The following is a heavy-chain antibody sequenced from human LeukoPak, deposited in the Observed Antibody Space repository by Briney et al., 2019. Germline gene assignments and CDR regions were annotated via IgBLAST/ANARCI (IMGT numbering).Heavy chain of an antibody. J-gene: IGHJ4*02. CDR3: ARVGHGDYAQYYFDY. CDR1: GGSISSSSYY. Sequence: SETLSLTCTVSGGSISSSSYYWGWIRQPPGKGLEWIGSIYYSGSTYYNPSLKSRVTISVDTSKNQFSLKLSSVTAADTAVYYCARVGHGDYAQYYFDYWGQGTLVTVSS. D-gene: IGHD4-17*01. CDR2: IYYSGST. V-gene: IGHV4-39*07.